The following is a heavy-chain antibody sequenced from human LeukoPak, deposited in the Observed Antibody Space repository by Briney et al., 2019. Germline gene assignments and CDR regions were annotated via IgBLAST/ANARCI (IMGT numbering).Heavy chain of an antibody. Sequence: SETLSLTCAVYGGSFSGYYWSWLPQPPGKGLEWIGKINHSGSTNYNTSLKSRVTISVDTSKNQFSLKLSSVTAADTAVYYCARRRDIVVVVDATHFDYWGQGTLVTVSS. J-gene: IGHJ4*02. CDR2: INHSGST. V-gene: IGHV4-34*01. D-gene: IGHD2-15*01. CDR1: GGSFSGYY. CDR3: ARRRDIVVVVDATHFDY.